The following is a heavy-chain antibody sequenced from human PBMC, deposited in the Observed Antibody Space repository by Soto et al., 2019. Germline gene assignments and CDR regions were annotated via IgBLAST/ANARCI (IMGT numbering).Heavy chain of an antibody. CDR2: IYWDDDK. CDR1: GFSLSTNEVG. V-gene: IGHV2-5*02. D-gene: IGHD1-1*01. CDR3: THEETGNLPIDY. J-gene: IGHJ4*02. Sequence: QITLKESGPTLVKPTQTLTLTCTFSGFSLSTNEVGVGWIRQPPGKALEWLALIYWDDDKRYSPSLKSRLTITKDASKNQVVLTMTNMEPVDTATYYCTHEETGNLPIDYWGQGTLVTVSS.